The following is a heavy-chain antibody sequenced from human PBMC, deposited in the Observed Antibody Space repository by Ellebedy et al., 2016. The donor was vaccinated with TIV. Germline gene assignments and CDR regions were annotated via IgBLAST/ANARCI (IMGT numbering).Heavy chain of an antibody. CDR2: IKQDGSEK. CDR3: ARERGEPYYYYGMDV. J-gene: IGHJ6*02. Sequence: GESLKISCAASGFTFSSYWMSWVRQAPGKGLEWVANIKQDGSEKYYVDSVKGRFTISRDNAKNSLSLQIDSLRAEDTAVYYCARERGEPYYYYGMDVWGQGTTVTVSS. D-gene: IGHD3-10*01. CDR1: GFTFSSYW. V-gene: IGHV3-7*03.